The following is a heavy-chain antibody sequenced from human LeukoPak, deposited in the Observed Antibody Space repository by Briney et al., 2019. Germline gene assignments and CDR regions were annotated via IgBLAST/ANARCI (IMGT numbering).Heavy chain of an antibody. CDR2: IKQDGSEK. Sequence: HPGGSLRLSCAASGFTFSSYWMSWVRQAPGKGLEWVANIKQDGSEKYYVDSVRGRFTISRDNAKNSLYLQMNSLRAEDTAVYYCARDDIVGWYSSSDAFDIWGQGTMVTVSS. D-gene: IGHD6-6*01. CDR1: GFTFSSYW. V-gene: IGHV3-7*01. CDR3: ARDDIVGWYSSSDAFDI. J-gene: IGHJ3*02.